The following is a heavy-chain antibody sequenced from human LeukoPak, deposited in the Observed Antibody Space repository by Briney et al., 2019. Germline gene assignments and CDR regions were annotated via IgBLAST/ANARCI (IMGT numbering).Heavy chain of an antibody. D-gene: IGHD4-23*01. CDR1: GFSLSTSGMC. V-gene: IGHV2-70*01. Sequence: SGPALVKPTQTLTLTCTFSGFSLSTSGMCVSWIRQPPGKALEWLALIDWDDDKYYSTSLETRLTISKDTSRNQVVLTMTNMDPVDTATYYCARITNDYGRMSNYFDDWGQGTLVTVSS. CDR3: ARITNDYGRMSNYFDD. CDR2: IDWDDDK. J-gene: IGHJ4*02.